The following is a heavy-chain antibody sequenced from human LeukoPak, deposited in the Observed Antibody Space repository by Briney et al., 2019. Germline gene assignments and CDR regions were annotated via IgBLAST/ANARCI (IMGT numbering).Heavy chain of an antibody. CDR3: AREGTMVRGPTCFDY. J-gene: IGHJ4*02. CDR1: GYTFTSYA. V-gene: IGHV1-3*01. CDR2: INAGNGNT. D-gene: IGHD3-10*01. Sequence: ASVKVSCKASGYTFTSYAMHWVRQAPGQRLEWMGWINAGNGNTKYSQKFQGRVTITRDTSASTAYMELSSLRSEDTAVYYCAREGTMVRGPTCFDYWGQGTLVTVSS.